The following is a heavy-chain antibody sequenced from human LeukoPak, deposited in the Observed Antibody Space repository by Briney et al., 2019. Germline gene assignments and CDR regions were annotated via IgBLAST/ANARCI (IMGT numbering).Heavy chain of an antibody. V-gene: IGHV5-51*01. Sequence: GESLKISCKGSGYSFTSYWIAWVRQMPGKGLEWMGIIYPGDSGTRYSPSFQGQVTISADKSISTAYLQWSSLKASDTAMYYCARLKYCSSTSCRDGWFDPWGQGTLVTVSS. CDR3: ARLKYCSSTSCRDGWFDP. CDR2: IYPGDSGT. CDR1: GYSFTSYW. D-gene: IGHD2-2*01. J-gene: IGHJ5*02.